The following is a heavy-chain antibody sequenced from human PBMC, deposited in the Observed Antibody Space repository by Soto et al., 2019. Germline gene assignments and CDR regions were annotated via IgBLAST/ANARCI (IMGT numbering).Heavy chain of an antibody. J-gene: IGHJ3*01. Sequence: EVQLVESGGGFVKPGGALRLSCAASGFTFTSAWMNWVRQAPVKGLEWVARIVSRSDGGAIDYAAPVRGRFTISRDDSKNTLYRQMNRLKVEDTGIYFCTKATKLNAGGQVSGGFDVWGQGTMVTASS. CDR2: IVSRSDGGAI. D-gene: IGHD6-25*01. CDR3: TKATKLNAGGQVSGGFDV. V-gene: IGHV3-15*07. CDR1: GFTFTSAW.